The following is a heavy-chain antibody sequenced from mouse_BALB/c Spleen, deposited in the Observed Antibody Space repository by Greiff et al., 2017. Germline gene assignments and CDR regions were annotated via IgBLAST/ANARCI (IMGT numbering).Heavy chain of an antibody. CDR1: GFTFSSYA. CDR2: ISSGGSYT. J-gene: IGHJ4*01. Sequence: EVKLMESGGGLVKPGGSLKLSCAASGFTFSSYAMSWVRQSPEKRLEWVAEISSGGSYTYYPDTVTGRFTISRDNAKNTLYLEMSSLRSEDTAMYYCARDYRYDEGMDYWGQGTSVTVSS. D-gene: IGHD2-14*01. V-gene: IGHV5-9-4*01. CDR3: ARDYRYDEGMDY.